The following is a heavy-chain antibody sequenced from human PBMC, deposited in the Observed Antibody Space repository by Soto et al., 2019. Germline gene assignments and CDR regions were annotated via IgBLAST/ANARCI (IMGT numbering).Heavy chain of an antibody. J-gene: IGHJ4*02. V-gene: IGHV4-4*02. D-gene: IGHD2-2*01. CDR3: AFPASNDFDY. CDR2: VYHSGST. Sequence: QVHLQESGPGLVKPSGTLSLTCAVSGDSINTNNWWSWVRQPPGKGLEWIGEVYHSGSTNYNPSLKSRVAISIVQSKNQFSLTVTAVTAADTAVYYCAFPASNDFDYWGQGILVIVSS. CDR1: GDSINTNNW.